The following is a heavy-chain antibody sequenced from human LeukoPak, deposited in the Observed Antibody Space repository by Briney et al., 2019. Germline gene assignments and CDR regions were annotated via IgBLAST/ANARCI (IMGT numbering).Heavy chain of an antibody. Sequence: SETLSLTCAVYGGSFSGYYWSWIRQPPGKGLEWIGEINHSGSTNYNPTLKSRVTISVDTSKNQFSLKLSSVTAADTAVYYCARVGSCGGSCLDYWGQGTLVTVSS. CDR1: GGSFSGYY. D-gene: IGHD2-15*01. CDR3: ARVGSCGGSCLDY. CDR2: INHSGST. V-gene: IGHV4-34*01. J-gene: IGHJ4*02.